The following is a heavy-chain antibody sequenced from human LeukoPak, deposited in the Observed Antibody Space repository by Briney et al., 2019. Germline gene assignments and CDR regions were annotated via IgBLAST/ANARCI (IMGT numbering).Heavy chain of an antibody. CDR1: GGSISSSTYY. Sequence: PSGPLSLTCTVSGGSISSSTYYWGWIRRPPGKGLEWIGSIYYSGSTYYNPSLKSRVTVSVDTSKNQFSLKLSSVTAADTAVYYCARENIAAAGTLYWFDPWGQGTLVTVSS. V-gene: IGHV4-39*07. CDR2: IYYSGST. D-gene: IGHD6-13*01. CDR3: ARENIAAAGTLYWFDP. J-gene: IGHJ5*02.